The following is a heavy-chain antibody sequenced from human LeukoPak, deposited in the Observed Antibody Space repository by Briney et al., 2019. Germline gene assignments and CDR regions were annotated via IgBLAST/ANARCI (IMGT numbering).Heavy chain of an antibody. Sequence: ASVKVSCKASGYTFTSYGISWVRQAPGQGLEWMGWIRAYNGNTNYAQTLQGRVTMTTDTSTSTAYMELRSLRSDDTAVYYCARDARLVRYDGAFDIWGQGTMVTVSS. CDR3: ARDARLVRYDGAFDI. J-gene: IGHJ3*02. D-gene: IGHD6-19*01. V-gene: IGHV1-18*01. CDR1: GYTFTSYG. CDR2: IRAYNGNT.